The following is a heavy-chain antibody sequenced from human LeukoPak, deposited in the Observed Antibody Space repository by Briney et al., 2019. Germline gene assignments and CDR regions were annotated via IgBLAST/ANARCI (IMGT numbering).Heavy chain of an antibody. CDR2: IYHSGST. Sequence: LRLSCAVSGFTVSSNYMSWIRQPPGKGLEWIGYIYHSGSTYYNPSLKSRVTISVDRSKNQFSLKLSSVTAADTAVYYCARESRSAVTTGWFDPWGQGTLVTVSS. V-gene: IGHV4-30-2*01. J-gene: IGHJ5*02. CDR3: ARESRSAVTTGWFDP. CDR1: GFTVSSNY. D-gene: IGHD4-17*01.